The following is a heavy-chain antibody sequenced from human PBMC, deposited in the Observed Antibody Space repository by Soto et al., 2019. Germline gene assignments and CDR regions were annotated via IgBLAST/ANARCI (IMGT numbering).Heavy chain of an antibody. CDR3: ASRSSGWYFDY. Sequence: EVQLLESGGGLVQPGGSLRLSCAASGFTFSSYAMSWVRQAPGKGLEWVSAISGSGGSTYYADSVKGRFTISRDNSKNTLYRQMNSLRAEDTAVYYFASRSSGWYFDYWGQGTLVTVSS. D-gene: IGHD6-19*01. V-gene: IGHV3-23*01. CDR2: ISGSGGST. CDR1: GFTFSSYA. J-gene: IGHJ4*02.